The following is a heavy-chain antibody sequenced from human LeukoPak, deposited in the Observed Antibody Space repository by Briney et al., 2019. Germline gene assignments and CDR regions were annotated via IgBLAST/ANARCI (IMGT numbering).Heavy chain of an antibody. CDR1: GFTFSSYG. CDR3: ASAVAGGYFDY. V-gene: IGHV3-33*01. J-gene: IGHJ4*02. D-gene: IGHD6-19*01. Sequence: PGRSLRLSCAASGFTFSSYGMHWVRQAPGKGREGGAVIWYDGSNKYYADSVKGRFTISRDNSKNTLYLQMNSLRAEDTAVYYCASAVAGGYFDYWGQGTLVTVSS. CDR2: IWYDGSNK.